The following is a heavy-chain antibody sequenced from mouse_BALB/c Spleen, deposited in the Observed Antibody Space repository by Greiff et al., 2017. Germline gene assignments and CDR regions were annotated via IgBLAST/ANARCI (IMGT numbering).Heavy chain of an antibody. CDR2: ISDGGSYT. CDR3: ARGDRYDVIYAMDY. V-gene: IGHV5-4*02. CDR1: GFTFSDYY. J-gene: IGHJ4*01. Sequence: EVKLMESGGGLVKPGGSLKLSCAASGFTFSDYYMYWVRQTPEKRLEWVATISDGGSYTYYPDSVKGRFTISRDNAKNNLYLQMSSLKSEDTAMYYCARGDRYDVIYAMDYWGQGTSVTVSS. D-gene: IGHD2-14*01.